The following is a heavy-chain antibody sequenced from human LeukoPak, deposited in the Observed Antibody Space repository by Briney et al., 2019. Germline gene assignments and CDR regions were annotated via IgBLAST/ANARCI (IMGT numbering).Heavy chain of an antibody. CDR1: GYIFTSYY. D-gene: IGHD3-22*01. J-gene: IGHJ3*02. Sequence: ASVKVSCKASGYIFTSYYIHWVRQAPGQGLEWVGIINPSGGSTSNAQKFQGRVTMTRDTSTRTVYMELSSLRSEDTAVYYCARDYVVNYYDSSGYQRGGDAVDIWGQGTMVTVSS. CDR3: ARDYVVNYYDSSGYQRGGDAVDI. V-gene: IGHV1-46*01. CDR2: INPSGGST.